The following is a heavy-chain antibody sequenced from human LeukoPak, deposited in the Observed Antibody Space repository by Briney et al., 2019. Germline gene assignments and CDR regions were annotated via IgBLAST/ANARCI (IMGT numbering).Heavy chain of an antibody. V-gene: IGHV4-59*12. CDR1: GNSINIYS. D-gene: IGHD2-21*01. CDR2: MYYSGTT. CDR3: ATTDKNRYYINV. Sequence: SQTLSLTCTVSGNSINIYSWNWIRQSPEKGLEWIAYMYYSGTTNYNPSLENRAAISLDLSRHQFSLRLSSVTAADTAVYFCATTDKNRYYINVWGPGTTVIVSS. J-gene: IGHJ6*01.